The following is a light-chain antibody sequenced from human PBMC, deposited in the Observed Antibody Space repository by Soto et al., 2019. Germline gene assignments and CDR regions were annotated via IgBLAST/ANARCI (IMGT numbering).Light chain of an antibody. CDR3: CSYAGSYSYV. V-gene: IGLV2-11*01. Sequence: QSALTQPPSVSGSPGQSVTISCTGTSGDVGSYKYVSWYQQHPGEASKLIIYDVSQRPSGVPDRFSGSKSGNTASLTISGLQAEHEADYYCCSYAGSYSYVFGTGTKLTVL. CDR2: DVS. CDR1: SGDVGSYKY. J-gene: IGLJ1*01.